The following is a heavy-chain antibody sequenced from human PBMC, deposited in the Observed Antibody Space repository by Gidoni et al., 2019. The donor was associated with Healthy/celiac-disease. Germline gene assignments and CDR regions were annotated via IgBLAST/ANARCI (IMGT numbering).Heavy chain of an antibody. CDR3: AREGSGSYWPGGPQDAFDI. J-gene: IGHJ3*02. V-gene: IGHV4-59*01. CDR1: GGSISSYY. CDR2: IYYSGST. D-gene: IGHD1-26*01. Sequence: QVQLQESGPGLVKPSETLSLTCTVSGGSISSYYWSWIRQPPGKGLEWIGYIYYSGSTNYNPSLKSRVTISVDTSKNQFSLKLSSVTAADTAVYYCAREGSGSYWPGGPQDAFDIWGQGTMVTVSS.